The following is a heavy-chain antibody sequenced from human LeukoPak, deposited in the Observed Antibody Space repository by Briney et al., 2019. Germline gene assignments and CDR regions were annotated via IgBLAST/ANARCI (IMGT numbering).Heavy chain of an antibody. D-gene: IGHD2-2*01. V-gene: IGHV1-69*13. CDR2: IIPIFGTT. Sequence: SVKVSCKASGGTFSSYAISWVRQAPGQGLEWMGGIIPIFGTTNYAQKFQGRVTITADESTSTAYMELSSLRTEDTAVYYCAREGLGSCSSTSCHNWFDPWGQGTLVTVSS. J-gene: IGHJ5*02. CDR3: AREGLGSCSSTSCHNWFDP. CDR1: GGTFSSYA.